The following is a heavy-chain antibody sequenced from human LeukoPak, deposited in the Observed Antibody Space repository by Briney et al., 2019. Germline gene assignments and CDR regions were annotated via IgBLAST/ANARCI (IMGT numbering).Heavy chain of an antibody. V-gene: IGHV4-34*01. CDR3: ARGGRARLDC. J-gene: IGHJ4*02. Sequence: SETLSLTCAVYGGSFSGYYWSWIRQPPGKGLEWIGEINHSGSTNYNPSLKSRVTISVDTSKNQFSLKLSSVTAADTAVYYCARGGRARLDCWGQGTLVTVSS. D-gene: IGHD1-26*01. CDR1: GGSFSGYY. CDR2: INHSGST.